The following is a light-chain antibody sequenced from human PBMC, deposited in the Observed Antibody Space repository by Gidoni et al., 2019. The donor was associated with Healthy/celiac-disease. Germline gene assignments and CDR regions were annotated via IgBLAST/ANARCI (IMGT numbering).Light chain of an antibody. J-gene: IGKJ2*01. V-gene: IGKV1-33*01. Sequence: IQMTQSPSSLSASVGDRVTITCQASQDISNYLNWYQQKPGKAPKLLIYDASNLETGVPSRFSGSGSGTDFTFTISSLQPEDIATYYCQQYDNLYTFXQXTKLEIK. CDR1: QDISNY. CDR3: QQYDNLYT. CDR2: DAS.